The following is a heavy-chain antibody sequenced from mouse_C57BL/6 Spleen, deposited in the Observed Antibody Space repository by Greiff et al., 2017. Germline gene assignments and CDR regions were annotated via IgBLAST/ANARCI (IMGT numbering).Heavy chain of an antibody. CDR3: AGSTMVTKFAY. J-gene: IGHJ3*01. CDR2: INPSTGGT. V-gene: IGHV1-42*01. CDR1: GYSFTGYY. Sequence: EVQVVESGPELVKPGASVKISCKASGYSFTGYYMNWVKQSPEKSLEWIGEINPSTGGTTYNQKFKAKATLTVDKSSSTAYMQLKSLTSEDSAVYYCAGSTMVTKFAYWGQGTLVTVSA. D-gene: IGHD2-2*01.